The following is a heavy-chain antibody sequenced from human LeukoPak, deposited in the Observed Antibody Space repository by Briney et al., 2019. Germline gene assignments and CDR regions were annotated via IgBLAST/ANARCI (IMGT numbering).Heavy chain of an antibody. CDR3: ASDATTVATSGIDY. CDR2: INSDGSST. CDR1: GFTFSSYW. D-gene: IGHD4-17*01. J-gene: IGHJ4*02. V-gene: IGHV3-74*01. Sequence: GGSLRLSCAASGFTFSSYWMHWVRQAPGKGLVWVSRINSDGSSTSYADSVKGRFTISRDNAKRTLYLQMNSLRAEDTAVYYCASDATTVATSGIDYWGQGTLVTVSS.